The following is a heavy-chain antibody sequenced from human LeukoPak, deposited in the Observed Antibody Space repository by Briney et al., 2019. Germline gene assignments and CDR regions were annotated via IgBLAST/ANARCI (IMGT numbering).Heavy chain of an antibody. D-gene: IGHD5-12*01. CDR2: ISAYNGNT. CDR1: GYTFTSYG. Sequence: ASMKVSCKASGYTFTSYGISWVRQAPGQGLEWMGWISAYNGNTNYAQKLQGRVTMTTDTSTSTAYMELRSLRSDDTAVYYCATALATGRSFDYWGQGTLVTVSS. CDR3: ATALATGRSFDY. J-gene: IGHJ4*02. V-gene: IGHV1-18*01.